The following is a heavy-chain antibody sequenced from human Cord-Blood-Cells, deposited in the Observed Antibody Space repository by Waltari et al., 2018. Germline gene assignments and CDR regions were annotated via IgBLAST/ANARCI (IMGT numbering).Heavy chain of an antibody. Sequence: EVQLLESGGGLVQPGGSLRLSCAASGFTFSSYAMSWVRRAPGKGLEWVSAISGSGGSTYYADSVKSRFTISRDNSKNTLYLQMNSLRAEDTAVYYCAKDLGYGGNSDYWGQGTLVTVSS. D-gene: IGHD4-17*01. CDR1: GFTFSSYA. V-gene: IGHV3-23*01. CDR2: ISGSGGST. CDR3: AKDLGYGGNSDY. J-gene: IGHJ4*02.